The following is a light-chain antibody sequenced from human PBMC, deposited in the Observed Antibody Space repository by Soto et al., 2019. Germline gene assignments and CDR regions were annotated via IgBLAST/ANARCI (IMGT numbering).Light chain of an antibody. Sequence: QSVLTQPASVSGSPGQSITISCTGTSNDVGGYNYVSWFQQHPGKAPKLMIYEVSNRPSGVSDRFSGSRSGNTASLTISGLQAEDEADYYCCSFTRDNNQVFGGGTKVTVL. CDR3: CSFTRDNNQV. V-gene: IGLV2-14*01. CDR2: EVS. CDR1: SNDVGGYNY. J-gene: IGLJ2*01.